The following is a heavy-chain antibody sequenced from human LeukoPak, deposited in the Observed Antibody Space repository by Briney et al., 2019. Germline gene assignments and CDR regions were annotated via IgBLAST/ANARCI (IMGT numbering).Heavy chain of an antibody. J-gene: IGHJ4*02. CDR1: GFIFSDYW. CDR3: VRPLLFIRGLGDN. D-gene: IGHD3-10*01. V-gene: IGHV3-7*01. Sequence: GGSLRLSCAASGFIFSDYWMSWVRQAPGKGLEWVANIKQDESEIFYVDSVKGRFTISRDSAKNSLYLEMGSLRAEDTAVYYCVRPLLFIRGLGDNWGQGTLVTVSS. CDR2: IKQDESEI.